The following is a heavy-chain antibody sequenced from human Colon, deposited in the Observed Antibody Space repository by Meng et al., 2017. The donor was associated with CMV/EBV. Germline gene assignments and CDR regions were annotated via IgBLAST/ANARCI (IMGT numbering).Heavy chain of an antibody. V-gene: IGHV3-33*01. D-gene: IGHD1-26*01. CDR2: IWYDGSNT. Sequence: GGSLRLSCAASGFTFSSYGMHWVRQAPGKGLEWVAVIWYDGSNTYYADSVRGRFTISRDNAKNSLHLNLYSPRAEDTAVYYCVRDGYSWSPAQSGADYWGRGTLVTVSS. CDR1: GFTFSSYG. J-gene: IGHJ4*02. CDR3: VRDGYSWSPAQSGADY.